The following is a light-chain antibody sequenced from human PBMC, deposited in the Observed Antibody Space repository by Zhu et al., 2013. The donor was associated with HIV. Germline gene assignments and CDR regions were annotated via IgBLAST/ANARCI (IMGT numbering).Light chain of an antibody. CDR1: QTIDTW. CDR3: QQFHRYPWT. V-gene: IGKV1-5*01. CDR2: DAY. Sequence: IQMTQSPSTLSASVGDRVTITCRASQTIDTWVAWYQQKPGKAPKVLISDAYKLQSGVPSRFSGSGSGTEFTLTISSLQPDDFATYYCQQFHRYPWTFGQGTKVEI. J-gene: IGKJ1*01.